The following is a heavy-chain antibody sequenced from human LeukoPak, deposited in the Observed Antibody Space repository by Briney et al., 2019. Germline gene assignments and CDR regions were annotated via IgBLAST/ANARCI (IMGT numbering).Heavy chain of an antibody. CDR3: ARSAEAELDY. V-gene: IGHV4-38-2*01. CDR2: IYHSGST. Sequence: SETLSLTCAVSGYSISSGYYWGWIRQPPGKGLEWIGSIYHSGSTYYNPSLKSRVTISVDTSKNQFSLKLSSVTAADTAVYYCARSAEAELDYWGQGTQVTVSS. CDR1: GYSISSGYY. J-gene: IGHJ4*02.